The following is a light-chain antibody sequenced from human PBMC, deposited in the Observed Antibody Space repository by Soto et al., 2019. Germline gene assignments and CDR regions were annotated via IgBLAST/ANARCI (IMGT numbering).Light chain of an antibody. CDR3: QQSYSILLS. J-gene: IGKJ4*01. CDR1: QSISTF. V-gene: IGKV1-39*01. CDR2: GAS. Sequence: DIELTQSPSSLSASVGDRVTITCRASQSISTFLNWYQHKRGKAPKLLIHGASSLQSGVPFRFTGSGSGTDFSLTISGLQPEDSATYYCQQSYSILLSFGGGTKVEI.